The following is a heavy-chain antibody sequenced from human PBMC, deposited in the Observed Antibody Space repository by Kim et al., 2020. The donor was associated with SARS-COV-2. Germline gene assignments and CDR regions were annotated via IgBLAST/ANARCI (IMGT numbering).Heavy chain of an antibody. D-gene: IGHD5-12*01. Sequence: GGSLRLSCAASGFTFSSYSMNWVRQTPGKGLEWVSSISDRSTYIFYADSVKGRFTISRDNAKNSLDLQMNSLRAEDTAVYYCARGADSGYGGVDYWGQGTLVTVS. CDR2: ISDRSTYI. CDR1: GFTFSSYS. V-gene: IGHV3-21*04. CDR3: ARGADSGYGGVDY. J-gene: IGHJ4*02.